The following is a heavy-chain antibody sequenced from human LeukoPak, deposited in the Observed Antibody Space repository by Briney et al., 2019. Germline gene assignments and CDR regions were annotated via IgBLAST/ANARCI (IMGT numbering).Heavy chain of an antibody. V-gene: IGHV4-30-2*01. CDR1: GGSISSGGYY. CDR2: INPRGGT. CDR3: ARRSQNDFWSGSYDY. J-gene: IGHJ4*02. Sequence: SQTLSLTCTVSGGSISSGGYYWSWIRQPPEKGLEWIGEINPRGGTYYNPSLKSRVTILLDTSKNQFSLKLSSVTAADTAVYYCARRSQNDFWSGSYDYWGQGTLVTVSS. D-gene: IGHD3-3*01.